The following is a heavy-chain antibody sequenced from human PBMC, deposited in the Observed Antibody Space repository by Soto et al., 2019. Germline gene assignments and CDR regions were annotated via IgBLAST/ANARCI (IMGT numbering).Heavy chain of an antibody. CDR3: ARITVTDPTFYYDYGMDV. V-gene: IGHV4-31*03. Sequence: QVQLQESGPGLVKPSQTLSLTCTVSGGSISSGGYYWSWIRQHPGQGLEWIGYIYYSGSTYYNPSLKSRVTISVDTSKNQFSLKLSSVTAADTAVYYCARITVTDPTFYYDYGMDVWGQGTTVTVSS. J-gene: IGHJ6*02. CDR2: IYYSGST. D-gene: IGHD4-17*01. CDR1: GGSISSGGYY.